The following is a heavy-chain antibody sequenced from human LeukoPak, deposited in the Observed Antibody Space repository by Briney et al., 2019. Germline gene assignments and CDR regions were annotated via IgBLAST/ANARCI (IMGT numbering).Heavy chain of an antibody. Sequence: GGSLRLSCAASGFTFSSYAMSWVRQAPGKGLEWVSAISGSGGSTYYADSVKGRFSISRDNSKNTLYLQMNSLRAEDTAVYYCAKDHTVISPADVDYWGQGTLVTVSS. V-gene: IGHV3-23*01. J-gene: IGHJ4*02. CDR2: ISGSGGST. CDR3: AKDHTVISPADVDY. D-gene: IGHD4-11*01. CDR1: GFTFSSYA.